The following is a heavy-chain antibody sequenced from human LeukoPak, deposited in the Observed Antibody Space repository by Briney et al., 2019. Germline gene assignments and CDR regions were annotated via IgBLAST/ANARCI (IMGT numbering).Heavy chain of an antibody. J-gene: IGHJ5*02. CDR2: ISYSGST. V-gene: IGHV4-59*01. D-gene: IGHD3-16*01. CDR3: ARGSGYDGSRT. Sequence: SETLSLTCTVSGGSISSGYWSWIWQPPREGLEWIGYISYSGSTNYNPSLKSRVTISVDTSKNHFSLKLSSVTAADTAIYYCARGSGYDGSRTWGQGTLVTVAS. CDR1: GGSISSGY.